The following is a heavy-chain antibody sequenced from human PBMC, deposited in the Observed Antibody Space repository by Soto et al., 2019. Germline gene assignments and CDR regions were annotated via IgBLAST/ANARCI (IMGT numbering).Heavy chain of an antibody. J-gene: IGHJ5*02. CDR3: ARVRGPGYSYGYP. Sequence: PSETLSLTCTVSGGSISSGGYYWSWIRQHPGKGLGWIGYIYYSGSTYYNPSLKSRVTISVDTSKNQFSLKLSSVTAADTAVYYCARVRGPGYSYGYPWGQGTLVTVSS. V-gene: IGHV4-31*03. CDR2: IYYSGST. D-gene: IGHD5-18*01. CDR1: GGSISSGGYY.